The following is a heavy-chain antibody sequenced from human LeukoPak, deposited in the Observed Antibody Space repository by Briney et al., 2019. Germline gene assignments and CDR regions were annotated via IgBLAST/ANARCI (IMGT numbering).Heavy chain of an antibody. V-gene: IGHV3-21*01. D-gene: IGHD3-22*01. CDR2: ISSSSSYI. J-gene: IGHJ4*02. CDR3: ATSSGLLSQFDY. CDR1: GFTFSSYS. Sequence: GGSLRLSCAASGFTFSSYSMNWVRQAPGKGLEWVSSISSSSSYIYYADSVKGRFTISRDNAKSSLYLQMNSLRAEDTAVYYCATSSGLLSQFDYWGQGTLVTVSS.